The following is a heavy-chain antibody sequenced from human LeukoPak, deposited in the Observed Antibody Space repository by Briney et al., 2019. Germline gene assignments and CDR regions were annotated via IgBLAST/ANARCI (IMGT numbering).Heavy chain of an antibody. CDR1: GGSFSGYY. J-gene: IGHJ6*02. V-gene: IGHV4-34*01. CDR2: INHSGST. Sequence: SETLSLTCTVYGGSFSGYYWSWIRQPPGKGLEWIGEINHSGSTNYNPSLKSRVTISVDTSKNQFSLKLSSVTAADTAVYYCARGQVVAAPHGMDVWGQGTTVTVSS. D-gene: IGHD2-15*01. CDR3: ARGQVVAAPHGMDV.